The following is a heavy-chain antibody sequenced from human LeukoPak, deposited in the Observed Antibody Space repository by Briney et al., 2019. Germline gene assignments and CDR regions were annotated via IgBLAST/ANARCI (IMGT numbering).Heavy chain of an antibody. J-gene: IGHJ6*02. CDR2: IYSGGST. D-gene: IGHD3-9*01. V-gene: IGHV3-53*01. Sequence: PGGSLRLSCAASGFTVSSNYMSWVRQAPGKGLEWVSVIYSGGSTYYADSVKGRFTISRDNSKNTLYLQMNSLRAEDTAVYYCARDRTIYGILTGPYYYYYGMDVWGQGTTVTVSS. CDR1: GFTVSSNY. CDR3: ARDRTIYGILTGPYYYYYGMDV.